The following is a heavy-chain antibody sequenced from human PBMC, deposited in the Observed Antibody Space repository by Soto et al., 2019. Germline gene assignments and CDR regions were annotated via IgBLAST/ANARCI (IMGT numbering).Heavy chain of an antibody. J-gene: IGHJ4*02. D-gene: IGHD3-10*01. CDR3: TRRPAEYGHGSVGREYYDY. Sequence: GASVKVSCKASGYTFTSYFISWVRQAPGQGLEWMGGISAYNGHTNYAQKFQGRLTMTTEASTTTAYMELRGLRSDDTADYYCTRRPAEYGHGSVGREYYDYWGQGPRVTVSS. V-gene: IGHV1-18*04. CDR1: GYTFTSYF. CDR2: ISAYNGHT.